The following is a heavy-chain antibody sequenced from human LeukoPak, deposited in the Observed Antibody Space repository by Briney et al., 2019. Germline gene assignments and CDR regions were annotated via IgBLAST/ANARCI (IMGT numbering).Heavy chain of an antibody. V-gene: IGHV3-33*01. CDR2: IWYDGSNK. Sequence: GGSLRLSCAASGFTFSSYGMHWVRQAPGKGLEWVAVIWYDGSNKYYADSVKGRFTISRDNSKNTLYLQMNSLRAEDTAVYYCARDSYSGSYYLDYWGQGTLVTVSS. CDR3: ARDSYSGSYYLDY. CDR1: GFTFSSYG. D-gene: IGHD1-26*01. J-gene: IGHJ4*02.